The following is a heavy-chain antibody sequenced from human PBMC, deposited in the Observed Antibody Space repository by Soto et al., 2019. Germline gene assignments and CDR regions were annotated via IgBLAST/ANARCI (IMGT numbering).Heavy chain of an antibody. D-gene: IGHD1-1*01. CDR2: ISGSGGST. Sequence: GSLRISCAASGFTFSSYAMSWVRQAPGKGLEWVSAISGSGGSTYYADSVKGRFTISRDNSKNTLYLQMNSLRAEDTAVYYCANELASGSAFDIWGQGTMVTVSS. J-gene: IGHJ3*02. V-gene: IGHV3-23*01. CDR1: GFTFSSYA. CDR3: ANELASGSAFDI.